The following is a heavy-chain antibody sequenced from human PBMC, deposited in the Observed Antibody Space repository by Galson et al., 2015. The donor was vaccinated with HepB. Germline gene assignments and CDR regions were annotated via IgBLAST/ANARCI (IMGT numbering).Heavy chain of an antibody. Sequence: SVKVSCKVSGYTLTELSMHWVRQAPGKGLEWMGGFDPEDGGTIYAQKFQGRVTMTEDTSTDTAYMELSSLRSEDTAVYYCATHNSSGLSQEDYWGQGTLVTVSS. CDR2: FDPEDGGT. J-gene: IGHJ4*02. V-gene: IGHV1-24*01. D-gene: IGHD6-19*01. CDR1: GYTLTELS. CDR3: ATHNSSGLSQEDY.